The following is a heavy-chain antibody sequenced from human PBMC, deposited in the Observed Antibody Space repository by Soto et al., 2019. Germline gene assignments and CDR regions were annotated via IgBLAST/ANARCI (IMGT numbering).Heavy chain of an antibody. CDR1: GRSITSYY. J-gene: IGHJ4*02. Sequence: QVVLQESGPGLVKPSETLSLTCSVSGRSITSYYWSWVRQPLGKGLEWIGYIYDNGITSQNPSLTSRVTMSADTSQNQFSQKLTSVTGADTADYYCARTYDSNGYANEFDSWGQGILVTVTS. CDR2: IYDNGIT. V-gene: IGHV4-59*12. CDR3: ARTYDSNGYANEFDS. D-gene: IGHD3-22*01.